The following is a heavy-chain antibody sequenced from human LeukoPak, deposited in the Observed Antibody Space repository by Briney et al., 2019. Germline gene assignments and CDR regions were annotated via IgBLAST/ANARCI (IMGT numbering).Heavy chain of an antibody. V-gene: IGHV4-30-2*01. CDR1: GGSISSGGYS. J-gene: IGHJ4*02. CDR2: NYHSGST. CDR3: ARVRYCSSTSCYRRDAYFDY. Sequence: SQTLSLTCAVSGGSISSGGYSWSWIRQPPGKGLEWIGYNYHSGSTYYNPSLKSRVTISVDRSKNQFSLKLSSVTAADTAVYYCARVRYCSSTSCYRRDAYFDYWGQGTLVTVSS. D-gene: IGHD2-2*02.